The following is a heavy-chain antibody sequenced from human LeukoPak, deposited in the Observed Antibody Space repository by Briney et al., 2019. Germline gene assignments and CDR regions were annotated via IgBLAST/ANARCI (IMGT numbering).Heavy chain of an antibody. CDR2: INPSGGST. D-gene: IGHD5-24*01. CDR3: ARVVRDGYNRDY. CDR1: GYTFISYY. V-gene: IGHV1-46*01. Sequence: ASVKVSCKASGYTFISYYLHWVRQAPGQGLEWMGIINPSGGSTNYAQKLQGRVTMTTDTSTSTAYMELRSLRSDDTAVYYCARVVRDGYNRDYWGQGTLVTVSS. J-gene: IGHJ4*02.